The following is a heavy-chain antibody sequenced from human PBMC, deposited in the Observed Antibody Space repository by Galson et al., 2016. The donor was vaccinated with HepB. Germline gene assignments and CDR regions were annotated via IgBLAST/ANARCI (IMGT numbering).Heavy chain of an antibody. V-gene: IGHV3-30-3*01. CDR2: ISYDGNNI. Sequence: SLRLSCAASGFNFRNYAMNWVRQAPGKGLEWVALISYDGNNIYYADSVKGRFTISRDNSITTLYLQMKSLSAEDTAIYYCARDSGLWVAVALFDFWGQGSLVTVSS. D-gene: IGHD6-19*01. J-gene: IGHJ4*02. CDR3: ARDSGLWVAVALFDF. CDR1: GFNFRNYA.